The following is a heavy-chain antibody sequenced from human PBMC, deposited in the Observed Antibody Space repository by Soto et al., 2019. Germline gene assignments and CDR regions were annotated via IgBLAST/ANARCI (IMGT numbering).Heavy chain of an antibody. Sequence: GGSLRLSCAASGFTFSSYAMHWVRQAPGKGLEWVAVISYDGSNKYYADSVKGRFTISRDNSKNTLYLQMNSLRAEDTAVYYCARPRRIMITSGNYYGMDVWGQGTTVTVSS. CDR2: ISYDGSNK. J-gene: IGHJ6*02. D-gene: IGHD3-16*01. V-gene: IGHV3-30-3*01. CDR3: ARPRRIMITSGNYYGMDV. CDR1: GFTFSSYA.